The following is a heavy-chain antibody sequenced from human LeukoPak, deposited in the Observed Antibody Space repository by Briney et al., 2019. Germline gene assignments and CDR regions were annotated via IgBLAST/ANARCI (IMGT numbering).Heavy chain of an antibody. D-gene: IGHD3-10*01. CDR1: GGTFSSYA. J-gene: IGHJ3*01. CDR2: IIPILGMA. V-gene: IGHV1-69*04. Sequence: ASVKVSCKASGGTFSSYAISWVRQAPGQGLEWMGRIIPILGMANYAQKLQGRVTMTTDTSTSTAYMELRSLRSDDTAVYYCARDEFYGAGSSGDDGFDAWGQGTKITV. CDR3: ARDEFYGAGSSGDDGFDA.